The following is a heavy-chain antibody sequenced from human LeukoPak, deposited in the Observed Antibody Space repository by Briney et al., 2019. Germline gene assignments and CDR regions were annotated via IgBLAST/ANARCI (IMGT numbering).Heavy chain of an antibody. J-gene: IGHJ4*02. D-gene: IGHD3-10*01. CDR3: VREPDYYGSGNN. CDR1: GGSISTNY. V-gene: IGHV4-59*01. CDR2: VYYSGSS. Sequence: PSETLSLTCTVSGGSISTNYWSWIRQPPGKGPEWIGYVYYSGSSSYNPSLKSRVTMLVDTSKNQFSLKLSSVTAADTAVYYCVREPDYYGSGNNWGQGTLVTVSS.